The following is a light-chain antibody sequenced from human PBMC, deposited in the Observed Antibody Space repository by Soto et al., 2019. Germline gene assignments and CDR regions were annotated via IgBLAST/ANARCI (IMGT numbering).Light chain of an antibody. CDR3: QQYDNSLLT. V-gene: IGKV3-20*01. Sequence: EIVMTQSRATLSVSPGERATLSCTASQSISGSYLAWYQQKPGQAPRVVIYGVSRRATGIPDRFSGSGSGTDFTLTISRLEPEDFAVYYCQQYDNSLLTFGGGTNVDNK. CDR2: GVS. CDR1: QSISGSY. J-gene: IGKJ4*01.